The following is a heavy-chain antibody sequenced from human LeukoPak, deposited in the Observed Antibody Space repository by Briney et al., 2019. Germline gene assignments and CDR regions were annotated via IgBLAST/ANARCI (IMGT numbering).Heavy chain of an antibody. V-gene: IGHV1-8*01. J-gene: IGHJ4*02. CDR3: ARDFYDVYVFDY. Sequence: ASVKVSCKASGYTFTSYDINWVRQATGQGLEWMGWMNPNSDDTGYAQKFQGRVTMTRNTSISTAYMELSSLRSEDTAIYYCARDFYDVYVFDYWGQGTLVTVSS. CDR2: MNPNSDDT. CDR1: GYTFTSYD. D-gene: IGHD5/OR15-5a*01.